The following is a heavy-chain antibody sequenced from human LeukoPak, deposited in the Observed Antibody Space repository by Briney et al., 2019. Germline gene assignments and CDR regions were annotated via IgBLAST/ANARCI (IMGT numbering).Heavy chain of an antibody. D-gene: IGHD1-26*01. CDR1: GFTFSSYG. CDR2: ISYDGSNK. J-gene: IGHJ6*02. CDR3: ARDIVGADYYYYYYGMDD. Sequence: GRSLRLSCAASGFTFSSYGMHWVRQAPGKGLEWVAVISYDGSNKYYADSVKGRFTISRDNSKNSLYLQMNSLRAEDTAVYYCARDIVGADYYYYYYGMDDWGQGTTVTVSS. V-gene: IGHV3-30*03.